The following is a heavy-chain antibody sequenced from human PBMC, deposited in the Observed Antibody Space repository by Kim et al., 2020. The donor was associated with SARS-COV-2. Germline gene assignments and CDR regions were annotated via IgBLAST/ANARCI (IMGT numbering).Heavy chain of an antibody. V-gene: IGHV3-30*18. J-gene: IGHJ3*02. CDR1: GFTFSSYG. CDR3: AKSLGAVTPAFDI. D-gene: IGHD4-4*01. Sequence: GGSLRLSCAASGFTFSSYGMHWVRQAPGKGLEWVAVISYDGSNKYYADSVKGRFTISRDNSKNTLYLQMNSLRAEDTAVYYCAKSLGAVTPAFDIWGQGT. CDR2: ISYDGSNK.